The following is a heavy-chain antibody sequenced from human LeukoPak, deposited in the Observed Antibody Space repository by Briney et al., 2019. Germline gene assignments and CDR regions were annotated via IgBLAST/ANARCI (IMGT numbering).Heavy chain of an antibody. CDR1: GGSFSGYY. D-gene: IGHD5-12*01. CDR2: INHSGST. V-gene: IGHV4-34*01. Sequence: SETLSLTCAVYGGSFSGYYWSWIRQPPGKGLEWIGEINHSGSTNYNPSLKSRVTISVDTSKNQFSLKLSSVTAADTAVYYCAREWLPTPFLVYWGQGTLVTVSS. J-gene: IGHJ4*02. CDR3: AREWLPTPFLVY.